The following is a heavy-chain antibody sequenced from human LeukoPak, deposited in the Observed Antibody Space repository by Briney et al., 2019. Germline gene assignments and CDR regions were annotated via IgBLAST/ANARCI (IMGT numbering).Heavy chain of an antibody. CDR2: IKQDGSEN. V-gene: IGHV3-7*03. Sequence: GGSLRLSCAASGFTFSSYWMNWVRQAPGRGPEWVAHIKQDGSENYYLDSVKGRFTISRDNAKNSLYLQMSSLRAEDTAVYYCARSPLGIAPFDYWGQGTLVTVSS. CDR3: ARSPLGIAPFDY. D-gene: IGHD7-27*01. J-gene: IGHJ4*02. CDR1: GFTFSSYW.